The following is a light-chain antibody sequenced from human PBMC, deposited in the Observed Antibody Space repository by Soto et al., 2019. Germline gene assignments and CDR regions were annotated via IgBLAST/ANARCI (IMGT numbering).Light chain of an antibody. CDR2: AAS. J-gene: IGKJ2*02. CDR1: QGISSY. V-gene: IGKV1-8*01. CDR3: QQYYSYPRT. Sequence: AIRMTQSPSSLSASTGDRVTITCRASQGISSYLAWYQQKPGTAPKLLIYAASTLQSGVPSRFSGSGSGTDFTLTISFLQSEDFATYYCQQYYSYPRTFGQGTKLEIK.